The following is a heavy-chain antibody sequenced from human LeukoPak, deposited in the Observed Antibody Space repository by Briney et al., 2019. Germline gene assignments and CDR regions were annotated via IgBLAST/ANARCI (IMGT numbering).Heavy chain of an antibody. CDR3: ARESVDIVATIIRGVHQTYYYYMDV. D-gene: IGHD5-12*01. CDR2: INPNGGGT. J-gene: IGHJ6*03. Sequence: ASVKVSCKASGYTFTGYYMHWVRQAPGQGLEWMGWINPNGGGTNYAQKFQGRVTMTRDTSISTAYMELSRLRSDDTAVYYCARESVDIVATIIRGVHQTYYYYMDVWGKGTTVTISS. V-gene: IGHV1-2*02. CDR1: GYTFTGYY.